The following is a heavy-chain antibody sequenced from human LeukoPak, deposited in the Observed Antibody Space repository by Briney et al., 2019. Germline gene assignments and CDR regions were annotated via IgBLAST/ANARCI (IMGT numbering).Heavy chain of an antibody. J-gene: IGHJ3*02. D-gene: IGHD1-26*01. CDR3: AKDGASWSGWELPNI. CDR2: IYSGGST. V-gene: IGHV3-53*05. Sequence: GSLRLSCAASGFTVSSNYMSWVRQAPGKGLEWVSIIYSGGSTFYADSVKGRFTISRDNSKNTLYLQMNSLRAEDAAVYYCAKDGASWSGWELPNIWGQGTMVTVSS. CDR1: GFTVSSNY.